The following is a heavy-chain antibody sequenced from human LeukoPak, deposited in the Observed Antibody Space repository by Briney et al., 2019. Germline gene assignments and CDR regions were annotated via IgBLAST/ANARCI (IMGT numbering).Heavy chain of an antibody. J-gene: IGHJ4*02. CDR3: TRASWDY. CDR1: GFTVSTDY. V-gene: IGHV3-66*01. D-gene: IGHD3-10*01. Sequence: GGSLRLSCAASGFTVSTDYMSWVRQAPGKGLEWLSVIYSDGGTYYADSVKGRFTISRDNSKNMLYLQMNSLRAEDTVVYYCTRASWDYWGQGTLVTVSS. CDR2: IYSDGGT.